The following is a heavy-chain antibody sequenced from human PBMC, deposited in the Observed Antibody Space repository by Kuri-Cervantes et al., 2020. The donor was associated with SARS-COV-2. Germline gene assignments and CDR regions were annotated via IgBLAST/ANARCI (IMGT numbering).Heavy chain of an antibody. V-gene: IGHV3-53*01. CDR2: IYSGGST. Sequence: GESLKISCAASGFTFSSFPMSWVRQAPGKGLEWVSVIYSGGSTYYADSVKGRFTISRDNSKNTLYLQMNSLRAEDTAMYYCARERGLRGWFDPWGQGTLVTVSS. CDR3: ARERGLRGWFDP. CDR1: GFTFSSFP. J-gene: IGHJ5*02.